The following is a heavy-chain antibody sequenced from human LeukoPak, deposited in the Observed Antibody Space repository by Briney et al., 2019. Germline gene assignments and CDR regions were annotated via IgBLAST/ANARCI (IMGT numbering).Heavy chain of an antibody. CDR3: ARERWHCRVNCYSVYYYALDV. V-gene: IGHV1-3*01. CDR1: GYTFTNYA. CDR2: INPGNGDT. J-gene: IGHJ6*02. Sequence: ASVKVSCKGSGYTFTNYAVHWVRQAPGQRLEWLGWINPGNGDTKYSQNFQGRVTVTSDTSAATAYVELNSVTSEDTAVYYCARERWHCRVNCYSVYYYALDVWGQGTTVTVSS. D-gene: IGHD2-15*01.